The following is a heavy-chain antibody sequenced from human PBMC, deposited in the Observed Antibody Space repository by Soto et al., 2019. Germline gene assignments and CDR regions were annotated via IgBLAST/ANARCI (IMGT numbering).Heavy chain of an antibody. D-gene: IGHD3-3*01. CDR3: ARSYYDSYYYYYMDV. Sequence: SETLSLTCTVSGGSISSYYWSWIRQSPGKGLEWIGYIYYSGSTNYNPSLKSRVTISVDTSKNQFSLKLSSVTAADTAVYYCARSYYDSYYYYYMDVWGKGTTVTVSS. J-gene: IGHJ6*03. CDR2: IYYSGST. CDR1: GGSISSYY. V-gene: IGHV4-59*12.